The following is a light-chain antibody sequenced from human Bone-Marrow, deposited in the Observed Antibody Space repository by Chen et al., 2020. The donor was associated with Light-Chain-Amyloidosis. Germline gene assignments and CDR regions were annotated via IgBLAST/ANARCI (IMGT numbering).Light chain of an antibody. J-gene: IGLJ2*01. V-gene: IGLV3-25*03. CDR1: DLPTKY. CDR3: QSADSSGTYEVI. CDR2: RDT. Sequence: SYELTQPPSVSVSPGQTARITCSGDDLPTKYAYWYQQKPGQAPVLVIHRDTERPSGFSERFSGSSSWSTATFTISGVQAEDEADYHCQSADSSGTYEVIFCGGTKLTVL.